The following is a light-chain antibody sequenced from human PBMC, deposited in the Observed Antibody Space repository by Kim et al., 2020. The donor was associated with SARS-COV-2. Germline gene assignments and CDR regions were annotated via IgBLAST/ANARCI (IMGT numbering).Light chain of an antibody. CDR1: QSISSY. CDR3: QQYYSFPCT. V-gene: IGKV1D-8*01. CDR2: AAS. J-gene: IGKJ1*01. Sequence: VIWMTQSPSLLSASTGDRVTISCRMSQSISSYLAWYQQKPGKAPELLIYAASTLQSGVPSRFSGSGSGTDFTLTISCLQSEDFATYYCQQYYSFPCTFGQGTKVDSK.